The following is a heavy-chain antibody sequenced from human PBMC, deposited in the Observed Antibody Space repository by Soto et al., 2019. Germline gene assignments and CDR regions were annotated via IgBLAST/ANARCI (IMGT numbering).Heavy chain of an antibody. Sequence: PGGSLRLSCAASGFTFSSYAMHWVRQAPGKGLEWVAVISYDGSNKYYADSVKGRFTISRDNSKNTLYLQMNSLRAEDTAVYYCARTTIFGVENYYGMDVWGKGTTVTVAS. V-gene: IGHV3-30-3*01. CDR1: GFTFSSYA. D-gene: IGHD3-3*01. J-gene: IGHJ6*04. CDR3: ARTTIFGVENYYGMDV. CDR2: ISYDGSNK.